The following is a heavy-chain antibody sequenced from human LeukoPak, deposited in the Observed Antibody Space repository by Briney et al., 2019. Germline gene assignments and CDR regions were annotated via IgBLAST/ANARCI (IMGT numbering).Heavy chain of an antibody. V-gene: IGHV1-8*01. CDR3: AKGRCIWGYCSSTNWFDP. J-gene: IGHJ5*02. CDR1: GYTFTSYD. CDR2: MNPNSGNT. Sequence: ASVEASCKASGYTFTSYDINWVRQATGQGLEWMGWMNPNSGNTGYAQKFQGRVTMTRNTSISTAYMELSSLRSEDTAVYYCAKGRCIWGYCSSTNWFDPWGQGTLVTVSS. D-gene: IGHD2-2*01.